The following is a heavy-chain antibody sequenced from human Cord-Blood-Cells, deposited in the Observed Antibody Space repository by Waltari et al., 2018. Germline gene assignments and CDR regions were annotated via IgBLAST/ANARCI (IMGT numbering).Heavy chain of an antibody. J-gene: IGHJ4*02. CDR2: IYYSGST. CDR1: GGSISSSSYY. Sequence: QLQLQELGPGLVKPSETLSLTCTVSGGSISSSSYYWGWIRQPPGKGLEWIGSIYYSGSTYYNPSLKSRVTISVDTSKNQFSLKLSSVTAADTAVYYCARRRGGSSWFDYWGQGTLVTVSS. CDR3: ARRRGGSSWFDY. V-gene: IGHV4-39*07. D-gene: IGHD6-13*01.